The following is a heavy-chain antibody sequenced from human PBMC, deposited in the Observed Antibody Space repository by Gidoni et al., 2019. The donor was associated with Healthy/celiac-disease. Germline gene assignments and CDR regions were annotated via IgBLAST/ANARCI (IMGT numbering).Heavy chain of an antibody. V-gene: IGHV2-5*02. J-gene: IGHJ4*02. CDR2: IYGDDDK. CDR1: GFSLRTSGVG. CDR3: AHSSEGADFDY. Sequence: QITLTESGPTLVKPTQTLTLTCTFSGFSLRTSGVGVGWIRQPPGKALEWLALIYGDDDKRYSPSMKSRLTITKDTTKNQMVVTMTNMDPVDTATYCCAHSSEGADFDYWGQGTLVTVSS.